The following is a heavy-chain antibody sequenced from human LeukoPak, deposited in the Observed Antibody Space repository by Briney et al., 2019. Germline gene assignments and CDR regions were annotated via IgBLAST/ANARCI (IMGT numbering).Heavy chain of an antibody. Sequence: PGGSLRLSCVASGFYFNSYAMSWVRQAPGKGLEWVSTISGSGGSTYHADSVKGRFTISRDNSKNTLYLQMNSLRAEDTAVYYCAKVGVVAGTGLFDYWGQGTLVTVSS. D-gene: IGHD6-19*01. CDR2: ISGSGGST. CDR1: GFYFNSYA. J-gene: IGHJ4*02. V-gene: IGHV3-23*01. CDR3: AKVGVVAGTGLFDY.